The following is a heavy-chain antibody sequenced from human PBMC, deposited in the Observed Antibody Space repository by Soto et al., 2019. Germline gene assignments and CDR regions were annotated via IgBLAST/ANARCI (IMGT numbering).Heavy chain of an antibody. J-gene: IGHJ5*02. V-gene: IGHV3-23*01. CDR1: GFTFSSYA. CDR2: ISGSGGST. Sequence: EVQLLESGGGLVQPGGSLRLSCAASGFTFSSYAMSWVRQAPGKGLEWVSAISGSGGSTYYADSVKGRFTIPRDNSKNTLYLQMNSLRAEDTAVYYCAKDPPGVAVAGAGWFDPWGQGTLVTVSS. CDR3: AKDPPGVAVAGAGWFDP. D-gene: IGHD6-19*01.